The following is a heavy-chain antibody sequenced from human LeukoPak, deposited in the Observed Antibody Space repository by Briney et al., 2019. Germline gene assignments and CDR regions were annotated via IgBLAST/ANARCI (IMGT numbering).Heavy chain of an antibody. D-gene: IGHD2-2*01. V-gene: IGHV4-61*02. Sequence: SETLSLTCTVSGGSISSDTYYWSWIRQPAGKGLEWIGRIYTSGTTNYNPSLKSRVTISVDTSKNQFSLKLNSVTAADTAVYCCARVSLGPDAYFDYWGQGTLVTVSS. CDR2: IYTSGTT. CDR3: ARVSLGPDAYFDY. J-gene: IGHJ4*02. CDR1: GGSISSDTYY.